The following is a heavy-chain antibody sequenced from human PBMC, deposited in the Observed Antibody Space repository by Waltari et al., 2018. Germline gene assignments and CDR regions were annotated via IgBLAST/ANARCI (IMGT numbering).Heavy chain of an antibody. CDR3: ARESGSSPADAFDI. CDR2: IYHSGST. V-gene: IGHV4-38-2*02. Sequence: QVQLQESGPGLVKPSETLSLTCAVSGYSISSGYYWGWIRQPPGKGLEWIGSIYHSGSTYYNPSLKSRVTISVDTSKNQFSLKLSSVTAADTAVYYCARESGSSPADAFDIWGQGTMVTVSS. J-gene: IGHJ3*02. D-gene: IGHD1-26*01. CDR1: GYSISSGYY.